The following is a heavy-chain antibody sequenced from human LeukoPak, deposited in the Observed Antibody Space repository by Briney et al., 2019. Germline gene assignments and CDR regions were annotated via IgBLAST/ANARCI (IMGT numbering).Heavy chain of an antibody. J-gene: IGHJ6*03. CDR3: ARRIAAAGARNYYMDV. CDR1: GGSISSYY. V-gene: IGHV4-59*01. Sequence: SETLSLTCTVSGGSISSYYWSWIRQPPGKGLEWIGYIYYSGSTNYNPSLKSRVTISVDTSKNQFSLKLSSVTAADTAVYYCARRIAAAGARNYYMDVWGKGTTVTVSS. D-gene: IGHD6-13*01. CDR2: IYYSGST.